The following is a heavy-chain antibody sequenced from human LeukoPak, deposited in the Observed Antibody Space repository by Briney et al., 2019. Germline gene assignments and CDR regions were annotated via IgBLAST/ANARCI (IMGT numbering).Heavy chain of an antibody. Sequence: PSETLSLTCTVSGGSISSYYWSWIRQPPGKGLEWIGYIYYSGSTNYNPSLKSRVTISVDTSKNQFSLKLSSVTAADTAVYYCARARDSGSYPYYYYMDVWGKGTTVTVSS. D-gene: IGHD1-26*01. J-gene: IGHJ6*03. V-gene: IGHV4-59*01. CDR3: ARARDSGSYPYYYYMDV. CDR2: IYYSGST. CDR1: GGSISSYY.